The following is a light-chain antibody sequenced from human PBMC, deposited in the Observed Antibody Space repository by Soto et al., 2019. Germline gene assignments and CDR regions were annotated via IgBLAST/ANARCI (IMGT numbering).Light chain of an antibody. CDR1: SSDVGDYNY. CDR2: DVS. Sequence: QSALTQPASVSGSPGQSITISCTGTSSDVGDYNYVSWYQQHPGKAPKLMIFDVSNRPSGVSNRFSGSKSGNKASLTISGLKAEDEADYYCSSYTSSSTRVFGTGTKLTVL. J-gene: IGLJ1*01. CDR3: SSYTSSSTRV. V-gene: IGLV2-14*01.